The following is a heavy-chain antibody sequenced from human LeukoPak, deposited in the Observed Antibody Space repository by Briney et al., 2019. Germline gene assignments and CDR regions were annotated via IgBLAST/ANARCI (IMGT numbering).Heavy chain of an antibody. V-gene: IGHV3-7*01. J-gene: IGHJ4*01. CDR1: GFTFSSYW. CDR3: ARDGTAAGLYFDL. D-gene: IGHD6-13*01. CDR2: IRQDGGEK. Sequence: GGSLRLSCAVSGFTFSSYWMNWVRQAPGKGLEWVASIRQDGGEKSYVDSVKVRFTLSRDNTKNSLYLQMSSLRAEDTAVYYCARDGTAAGLYFDLWGQGTLVTVSS.